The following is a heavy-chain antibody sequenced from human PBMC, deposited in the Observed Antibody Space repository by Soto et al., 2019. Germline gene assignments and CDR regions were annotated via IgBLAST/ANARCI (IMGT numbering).Heavy chain of an antibody. D-gene: IGHD5-12*01. J-gene: IGHJ6*02. Sequence: GGSLRLSCAASGFTFTRYSMNWVRQAPGKGLEWVSVIYSGGSTYYADSVKGRFTISRDNSKNTLYLQMNSLRAEDTAVYYCARDRIVAKYGMDVWGQGTTVTVSS. CDR2: IYSGGST. V-gene: IGHV3-53*01. CDR1: GFTFTRYS. CDR3: ARDRIVAKYGMDV.